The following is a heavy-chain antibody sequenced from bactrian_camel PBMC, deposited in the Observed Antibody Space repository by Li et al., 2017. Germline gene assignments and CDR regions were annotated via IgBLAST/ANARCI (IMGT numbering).Heavy chain of an antibody. CDR2: IDSRGTT. J-gene: IGHJ4*01. V-gene: IGHV3S63*01. Sequence: HVQLVESGGGSVQAGGSLTLSCAASGLVYPFWSMAWFRQAPGKEREGVARIDSRGTTEYVDSVKGRFTISQDNAKNTLYLQMHSLKPEDTAIYYCAAFSLRGYCAIGTVAYKYWCQGTQVPVS. D-gene: IGHD1*01. CDR3: AAFSLRGYCAIGTVAYKY. CDR1: GLVYPFWS.